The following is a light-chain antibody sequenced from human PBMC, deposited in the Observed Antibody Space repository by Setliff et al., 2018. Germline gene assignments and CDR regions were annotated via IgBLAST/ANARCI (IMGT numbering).Light chain of an antibody. Sequence: QSALTQPAAVSGSPGQSIAISCTGSNSDVGGYDYVSWYQHYPGKAPKLMIFDVTNRPSGVSNRFSGSKSGNTASLTISGLQAEDEADYYCSSYEGSNNYVFGTGTKVTVL. V-gene: IGLV2-14*03. J-gene: IGLJ1*01. CDR1: NSDVGGYDY. CDR2: DVT. CDR3: SSYEGSNNYV.